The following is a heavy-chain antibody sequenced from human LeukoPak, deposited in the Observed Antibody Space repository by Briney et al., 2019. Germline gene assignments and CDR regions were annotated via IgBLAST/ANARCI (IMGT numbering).Heavy chain of an antibody. CDR2: IYYNGNN. J-gene: IGHJ5*02. D-gene: IGHD6-13*01. CDR3: TGLHFAAAEEFDP. Sequence: SSETLSLTCTVSGGSINCHYWSWNRQSPGKGPEWIGYIYYNGNNNYNPSLKSRITISVDTSKNQFSLNLSSVTAADTAVYYCTGLHFAAAEEFDPWGQGTLVTVSS. CDR1: GGSINCHY. V-gene: IGHV4-59*08.